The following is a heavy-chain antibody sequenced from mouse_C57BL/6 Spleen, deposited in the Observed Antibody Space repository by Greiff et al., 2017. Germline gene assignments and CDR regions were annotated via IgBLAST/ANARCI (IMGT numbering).Heavy chain of an antibody. Sequence: DVMLVESGEGLVKPGGSLKLSCAASGFTFSSYAMSWVRQTPEKRLEWVAYISSGGDYIYYADTVKGRFTISRDNARNTLYLQMSSLKSEDTAMYYCTRDPIYYGNGAMDYWGQGTSVTVSS. CDR2: ISSGGDYI. V-gene: IGHV5-9-1*02. CDR1: GFTFSSYA. CDR3: TRDPIYYGNGAMDY. D-gene: IGHD2-1*01. J-gene: IGHJ4*01.